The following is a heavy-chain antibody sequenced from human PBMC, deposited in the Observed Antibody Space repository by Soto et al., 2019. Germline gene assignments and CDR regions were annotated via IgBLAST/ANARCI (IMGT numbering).Heavy chain of an antibody. CDR3: AKGGAIVAAGTRVYLYNAVDV. Sequence: GASVKVSCKASGYTFTSYAMHWVRQAPGQRLEWMGWIDAGNGNTKYSQKFQGRVTITRDTSASTAYMELSSLRSEDTAVYYCAKGGAIVAAGTRVYLYNAVDVWGQGTTVTVSS. J-gene: IGHJ6*02. CDR2: IDAGNGNT. CDR1: GYTFTSYA. D-gene: IGHD1-26*01. V-gene: IGHV1-3*01.